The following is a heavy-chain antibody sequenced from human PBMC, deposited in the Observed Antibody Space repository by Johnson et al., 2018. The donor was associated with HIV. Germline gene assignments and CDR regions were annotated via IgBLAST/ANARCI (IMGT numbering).Heavy chain of an antibody. V-gene: IGHV3-20*04. CDR1: GFTFEDYG. Sequence: VQLVESGGGVVRPGGSLRLSCTASGFTFEDYGMSWVRQVPGKGLEWVSGINWNAGRIGYADSVRGRFTISRDNAKNSLYLQMNSLRVEDTALYYCARESMVQGCTLYVVYAFDIWGQGTMVTVSS. CDR2: INWNAGRI. CDR3: ARESMVQGCTLYVVYAFDI. J-gene: IGHJ3*02. D-gene: IGHD3-10*01.